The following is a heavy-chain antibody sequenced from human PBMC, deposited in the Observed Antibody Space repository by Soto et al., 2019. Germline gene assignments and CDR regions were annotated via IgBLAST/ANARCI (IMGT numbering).Heavy chain of an antibody. Sequence: PGGSLRLSCAASGFTFSSYWMHWVRQAPGKGLVWVSRMNEDGGTTDYAGSVKGRFTISRDNAKNSLYLQMNSLRAEDTALYYCAKSLRSSTHYGMDVWGQGTTVTVSS. J-gene: IGHJ6*02. CDR1: GFTFSSYW. CDR2: MNEDGGTT. V-gene: IGHV3-74*01. D-gene: IGHD2-2*01. CDR3: AKSLRSSTHYGMDV.